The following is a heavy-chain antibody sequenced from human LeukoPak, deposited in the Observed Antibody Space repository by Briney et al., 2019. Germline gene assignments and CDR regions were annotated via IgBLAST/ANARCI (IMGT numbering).Heavy chain of an antibody. D-gene: IGHD2-2*01. CDR3: ARGLFGGFAAAPFDH. CDR2: IIPMLGKT. J-gene: IGHJ4*02. Sequence: SVKVSCKASGGTFDNYAVNWVREAPGLGLEWMGRIIPMLGKTNSAQKFQDRVTFTADKSTGTAYMESTHLRPDDTAVYFCARGLFGGFAAAPFDHWGQGTLVTVSP. V-gene: IGHV1-69*04. CDR1: GGTFDNYA.